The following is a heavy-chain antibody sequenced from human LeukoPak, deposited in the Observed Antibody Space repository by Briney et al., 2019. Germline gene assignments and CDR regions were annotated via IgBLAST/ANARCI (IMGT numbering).Heavy chain of an antibody. D-gene: IGHD3-22*01. V-gene: IGHV4-59*08. CDR2: IYYSGST. Sequence: GXSIXXYYWXWXRXPPGKGLEWIGYIYYSGSTNYNPSLKSRVTISVDTSKNQFSLKLSSVTAADTAVYYCATSDYDSSGYYPLDWGQGTLVTVSS. J-gene: IGHJ4*02. CDR1: GXSIXXYY. CDR3: ATSDYDSSGYYPLD.